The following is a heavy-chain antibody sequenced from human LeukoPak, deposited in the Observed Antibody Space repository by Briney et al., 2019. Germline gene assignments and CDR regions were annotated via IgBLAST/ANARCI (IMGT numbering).Heavy chain of an antibody. J-gene: IGHJ4*02. Sequence: PGGSLRLSCAASGFTFSSYAMSWVREAPGKGLEWVSAISGSGGSTYYADSVKGRFTISRDNSKNTLYLQMNSLRAEDTAVYYCAKDPRVHYSSSQYWGQGTLVTVSS. D-gene: IGHD6-13*01. CDR3: AKDPRVHYSSSQY. CDR2: ISGSGGST. CDR1: GFTFSSYA. V-gene: IGHV3-23*01.